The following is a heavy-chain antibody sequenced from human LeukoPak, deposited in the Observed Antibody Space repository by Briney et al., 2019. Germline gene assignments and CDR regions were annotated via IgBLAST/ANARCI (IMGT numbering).Heavy chain of an antibody. CDR2: INHSGST. J-gene: IGHJ4*02. CDR3: ARDHVGALDY. D-gene: IGHD1-26*01. V-gene: IGHV4-34*01. CDR1: GGSFSGYY. Sequence: KPSETLSLTCAVYGGSFSGYYWSWIRQPPGKGLEWIGEINHSGSTNYNPSLKSRVTISVDTSKNQFSLKLSSVTAADTAVYYCARDHVGALDYWGQGTLVTVSS.